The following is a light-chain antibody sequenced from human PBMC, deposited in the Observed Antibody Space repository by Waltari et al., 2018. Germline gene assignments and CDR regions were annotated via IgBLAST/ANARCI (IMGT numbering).Light chain of an antibody. CDR1: QGISSY. Sequence: AIRMTQSPSSFSASTGDRFPITCRASQGISSYLAWYQQKPGKAPKLLIYAASTLQSGVPSRFSGSGSGTDFTLTISCLQSEDFATYYCQQYYSYPRSFGQGTKLEIK. CDR2: AAS. V-gene: IGKV1-8*01. J-gene: IGKJ2*01. CDR3: QQYYSYPRS.